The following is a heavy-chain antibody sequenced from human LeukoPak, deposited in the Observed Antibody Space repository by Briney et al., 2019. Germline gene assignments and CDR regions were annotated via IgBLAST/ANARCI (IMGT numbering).Heavy chain of an antibody. CDR1: GDSISTTNYY. V-gene: IGHV4-31*03. CDR3: ARVTSSGSYYGFDY. CDR2: IYYSGST. J-gene: IGHJ4*02. Sequence: SQTLSLTCTVSGDSISTTNYYWSWIRQHPGKGLEWIGYIYYSGSTYYNPSLKGRVTISIDTSENQFSLKLSSVTAEDTAVYYCARVTSSGSYYGFDYWGQGTLVTVSS. D-gene: IGHD1-26*01.